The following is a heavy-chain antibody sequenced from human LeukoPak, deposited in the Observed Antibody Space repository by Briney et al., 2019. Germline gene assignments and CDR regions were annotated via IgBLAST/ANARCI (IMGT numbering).Heavy chain of an antibody. CDR1: GGSISSGGYS. Sequence: SQTLPLTCAVSGGSISSGGYSWSWIRQAPGKGLEWIGYIYHSGSTYYNPSLKSRVTKSVDKSKNQFSLKLSSVTAADTAVYYCASSRMHFDYWGQGTLVTVSS. CDR3: ASSRMHFDY. J-gene: IGHJ4*02. V-gene: IGHV4-30-2*01. CDR2: IYHSGST.